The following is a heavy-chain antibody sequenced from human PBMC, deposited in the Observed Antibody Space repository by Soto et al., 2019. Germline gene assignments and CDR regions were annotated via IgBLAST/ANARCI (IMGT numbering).Heavy chain of an antibody. J-gene: IGHJ6*02. Sequence: GGSLRLSCAASGLTFINAWMTWVRQAPGKGLEWIGRIRSDGATDYAAPVKGRFIISRDNSKNTVYLHMNSLRTDDTDLYYCTREGIAEERRYYLGMDVWGQGTTVTVSS. D-gene: IGHD1-26*01. CDR1: GLTFINAW. V-gene: IGHV3-15*01. CDR2: IRSDGAT. CDR3: TREGIAEERRYYLGMDV.